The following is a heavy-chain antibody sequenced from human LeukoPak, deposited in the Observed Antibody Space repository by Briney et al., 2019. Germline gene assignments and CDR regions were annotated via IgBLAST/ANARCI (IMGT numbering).Heavy chain of an antibody. J-gene: IGHJ6*02. CDR1: GGSFSGYY. Sequence: SETLSLTCVVYGGSFSGYYWSWIRQPPGKGLEWIGEINHSGSTNYNPSLKSRVTISVDTSKNHFSLKLSSVTAADTAVYYCATHSGWFRYYYYGMDVWGQGTTVTVSS. CDR3: ATHSGWFRYYYYGMDV. V-gene: IGHV4-34*01. CDR2: INHSGST. D-gene: IGHD6-19*01.